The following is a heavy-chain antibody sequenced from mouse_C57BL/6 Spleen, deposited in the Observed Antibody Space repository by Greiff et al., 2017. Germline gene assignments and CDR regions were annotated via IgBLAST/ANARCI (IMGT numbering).Heavy chain of an antibody. V-gene: IGHV5-17*01. D-gene: IGHD6-1*01. Sequence: EVQGVESGGGLVKPGGSLKLSCAASGFTFSDYGMHWVRQAPEKGLEWVAYISSGSSTLYYADTVKGRFTISRDNAKNTLFLQMTSLRSEDTAMYYCASVYNPGAYWGQGTLVTVSA. CDR3: ASVYNPGAY. CDR2: ISSGSSTL. CDR1: GFTFSDYG. J-gene: IGHJ3*01.